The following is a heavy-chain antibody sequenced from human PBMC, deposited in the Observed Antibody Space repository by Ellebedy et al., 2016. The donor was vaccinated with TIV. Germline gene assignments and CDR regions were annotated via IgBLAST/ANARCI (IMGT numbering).Heavy chain of an antibody. CDR2: IYYSGST. Sequence: MPSETLSLTCTVSGGSISSYYWSWIRQPPGKGLEWIGYIYYSGSTNYNPSLKSRVTISVDTSKNQFSLKLSSVTAADTAVYYCARQRVYPFYYGMDVWGQGTTVTVSS. V-gene: IGHV4-59*08. CDR3: ARQRVYPFYYGMDV. CDR1: GGSISSYY. J-gene: IGHJ6*02.